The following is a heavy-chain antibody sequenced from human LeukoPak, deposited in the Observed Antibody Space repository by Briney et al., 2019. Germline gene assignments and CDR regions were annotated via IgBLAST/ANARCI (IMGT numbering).Heavy chain of an antibody. CDR1: GFTFSNYW. Sequence: GGSLRLSCVASGFTFSNYWMTWVRQAPGKGLEWVANIKEDGSEKNYADSVKGRFTISRDNAKNSLYLQMNSLRGEDTAVYYCARARYSDLWGQGTLVTVSS. CDR3: ARARYSDL. CDR2: IKEDGSEK. V-gene: IGHV3-7*01. J-gene: IGHJ4*02.